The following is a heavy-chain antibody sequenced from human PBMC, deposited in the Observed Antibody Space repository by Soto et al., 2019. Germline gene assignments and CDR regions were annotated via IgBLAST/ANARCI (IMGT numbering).Heavy chain of an antibody. CDR3: LTQEVDGNYVYPLDP. D-gene: IGHD1-7*01. CDR1: GGSISSSSYY. V-gene: IGHV4-39*02. Sequence: SETLSLTCTVSGGSISSSSYYWGWIRQPPGKGLEWIGSIYYSGSTYYNPSLKSRVTISVDTSENHFSLKLSSVTAADTAVYYCLTQEVDGNYVYPLDPWGQRTSVPVSS. CDR2: IYYSGST. J-gene: IGHJ5*02.